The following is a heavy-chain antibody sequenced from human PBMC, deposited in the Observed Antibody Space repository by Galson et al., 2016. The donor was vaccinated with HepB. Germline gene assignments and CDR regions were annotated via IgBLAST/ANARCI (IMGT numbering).Heavy chain of an antibody. V-gene: IGHV5-51*01. Sequence: QSGAEVKKPGESLKISCKASKYTFSNYWIAWVRQIPGKGLEWMGAIYPEDSDARYSPSFQGQVTFSVDKSINTAYLQWSSLEASDTAMYYCARRPTGGNIGLAFDIWGQGTMVTVSS. D-gene: IGHD1-1*01. CDR2: IYPEDSDA. CDR1: KYTFSNYW. CDR3: ARRPTGGNIGLAFDI. J-gene: IGHJ3*02.